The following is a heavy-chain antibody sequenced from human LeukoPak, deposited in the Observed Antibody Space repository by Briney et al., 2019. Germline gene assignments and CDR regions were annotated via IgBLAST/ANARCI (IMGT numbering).Heavy chain of an antibody. CDR3: ARGVVPAASSDY. CDR2: IYYSGST. CDR1: GGSISSSSYY. Sequence: SETLSLTCTVSGGSISSSSYYWGWIRQPPGKGLEWIGSIYYSGSTYYNPSLKSRVTISVDTSKSQFSLKLSSVTAADTAVYYCARGVVPAASSDYWGQGTLVTVSS. D-gene: IGHD2-2*01. J-gene: IGHJ4*02. V-gene: IGHV4-39*01.